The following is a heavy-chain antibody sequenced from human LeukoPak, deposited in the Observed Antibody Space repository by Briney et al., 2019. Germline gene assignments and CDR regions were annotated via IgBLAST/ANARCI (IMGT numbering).Heavy chain of an antibody. D-gene: IGHD2-21*02. V-gene: IGHV7-4-1*02. CDR1: GYTFTSYA. CDR3: ARVVGCGGDCYSGISDY. J-gene: IGHJ4*02. Sequence: ASVKVSCKASGYTFTSYAVNWVRQAPGQGLEWMGWINTNTGNPTYAQGFTGRFVFSLDTSVSTAYLQISSLKAEDTAVYYCARVVGCGGDCYSGISDYWGQGTLVTVSS. CDR2: INTNTGNP.